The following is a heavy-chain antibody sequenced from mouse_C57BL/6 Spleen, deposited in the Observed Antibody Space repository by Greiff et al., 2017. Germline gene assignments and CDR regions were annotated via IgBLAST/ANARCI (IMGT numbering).Heavy chain of an antibody. CDR1: GFTFSSYA. Sequence: EVKLMESGGGLVKPGGSLKLSCAASGFTFSSYAMSWVRQTPEKRLEWVATISDGGSYTYYPDNVKGRFTISRDNAKNNLYLQMSHLKSEDTAMYYCASTMVKGFAYWGQGTLVTVSA. CDR3: ASTMVKGFAY. D-gene: IGHD2-2*01. J-gene: IGHJ3*01. V-gene: IGHV5-4*03. CDR2: ISDGGSYT.